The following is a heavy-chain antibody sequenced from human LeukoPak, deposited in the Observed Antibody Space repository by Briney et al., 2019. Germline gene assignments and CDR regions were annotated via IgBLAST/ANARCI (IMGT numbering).Heavy chain of an antibody. J-gene: IGHJ4*02. CDR2: ISSSSSTI. D-gene: IGHD3-22*01. V-gene: IGHV3-48*01. CDR1: GFTFSSYS. CDR3: AKNRYYDSSGSQNYFDY. Sequence: GGSLRLSCAASGFTFSSYSMNWVRQAPGKGLEWVSYISSSSSTIYYADSVKGRFTISRDNAKNSLYLQMNSLRAEDTAVYYCAKNRYYDSSGSQNYFDYWGQGTLVTVSS.